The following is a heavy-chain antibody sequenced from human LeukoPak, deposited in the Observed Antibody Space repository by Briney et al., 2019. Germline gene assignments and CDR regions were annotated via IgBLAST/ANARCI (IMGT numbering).Heavy chain of an antibody. CDR2: IYSGGST. V-gene: IGHV3-53*01. CDR3: ARVLYSNGLYGLLDY. J-gene: IGHJ4*02. CDR1: GFTVSSNY. D-gene: IGHD6-19*01. Sequence: QSGGSLRLSCAASGFTVSSNYMNWVRQAPGKGLEWVSVIYSGGSTYYADSVKGRFTISRDNSKNTLYLQMNSLRAEDTAVYYCARVLYSNGLYGLLDYWGQGALVTVSS.